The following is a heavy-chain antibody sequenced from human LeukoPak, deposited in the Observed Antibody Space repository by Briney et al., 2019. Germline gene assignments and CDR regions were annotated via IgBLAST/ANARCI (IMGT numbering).Heavy chain of an antibody. J-gene: IGHJ4*02. D-gene: IGHD3-10*01. CDR2: IYYSGST. CDR1: GGSISSSSYY. V-gene: IGHV4-39*07. CDR3: AKGHHHGSGSYWV. Sequence: SETLSLTCTVSGGSISSSSYYWGWIRQPPGKGLEWIGSIYYSGSTYYNPSLKSRVTISVDTSKNQFSLKLSSVTAADTAVYYCAKGHHHGSGSYWVWGQGTLVTVSS.